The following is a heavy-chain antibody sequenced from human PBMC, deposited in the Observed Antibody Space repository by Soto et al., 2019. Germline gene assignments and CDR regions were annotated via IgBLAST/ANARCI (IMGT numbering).Heavy chain of an antibody. V-gene: IGHV3-74*01. J-gene: IGHJ4*02. D-gene: IGHD5-18*01. CDR2: INSDGSST. Sequence: PGGSLRLSCAASGFTCSSYWMHWVRQAPGKGLLWVSRINSDGSSTSYADSVKGRFTISRDNAKNTLYLQMNSLRVEDTAVYYCARGNVDTGMGIGDPVDDYFDYAGQGTLVTVSS. CDR3: ARGNVDTGMGIGDPVDDYFDY. CDR1: GFTCSSYW.